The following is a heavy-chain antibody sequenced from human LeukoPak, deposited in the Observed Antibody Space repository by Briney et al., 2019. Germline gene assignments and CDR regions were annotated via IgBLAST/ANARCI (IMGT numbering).Heavy chain of an antibody. V-gene: IGHV1-2*02. J-gene: IGHJ4*02. Sequence: ASVKVSCKTSGYTFTGYYMQWVRPAPGQGFEWMGWINPNSGRTNYAQKLQGRVTMTRDTSISKGYMELSSLRSDDTAVYYCVRDRWDYWGQGTLVTVSS. CDR2: INPNSGRT. CDR3: VRDRWDY. CDR1: GYTFTGYY. D-gene: IGHD5-24*01.